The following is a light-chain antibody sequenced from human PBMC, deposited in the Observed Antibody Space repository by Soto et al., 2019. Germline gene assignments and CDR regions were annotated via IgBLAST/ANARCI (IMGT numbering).Light chain of an antibody. V-gene: IGKV3D-11*01. J-gene: IGKJ4*01. CDR2: EAS. Sequence: VLTQSPDTLSLSPGERATLSCRASPGVGKFLVWYHQKPGLSPRLVIYEASKRATDIPDRFSGSGSGTAFTLTINRLEPEDVGFYYCQQRNSWHLTCGGGTKV. CDR3: QQRNSWHLT. CDR1: PGVGKF.